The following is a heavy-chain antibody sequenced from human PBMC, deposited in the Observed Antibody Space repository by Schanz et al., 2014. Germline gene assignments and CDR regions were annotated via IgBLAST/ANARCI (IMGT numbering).Heavy chain of an antibody. CDR1: GASTRGYY. CDR3: ARERGGLGTYRGWFDP. D-gene: IGHD3-10*01. Sequence: QVQLQESGPGLMRPSETLSLTCTVAGASTRGYYWTWIRRTPQHGLQWIGYVYYSGSTSYNPSLESGVSISLDTSKNQFFLRLHSVTAADTAHYYCARERGGLGTYRGWFDPWGQGTRVTVSS. CDR2: VYYSGST. V-gene: IGHV4-59*01. J-gene: IGHJ5*02.